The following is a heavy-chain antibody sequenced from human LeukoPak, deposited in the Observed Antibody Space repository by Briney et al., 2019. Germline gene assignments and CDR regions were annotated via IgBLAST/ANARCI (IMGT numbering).Heavy chain of an antibody. CDR3: ARDQYYASGSYYNSSKGYFDY. J-gene: IGHJ4*02. CDR1: GFTFDDYT. CDR2: ISWDGGST. V-gene: IGHV3-43*01. Sequence: GGSLSLSCAASGFTFDDYTMHWVRQAPGKGLEWVSLISWDGGSTYYADSVKGRFTISRDNAKNSLFLQMNSLRAEDTAVYYCARDQYYASGSYYNSSKGYFDYWGQGTLVTVSS. D-gene: IGHD3-10*01.